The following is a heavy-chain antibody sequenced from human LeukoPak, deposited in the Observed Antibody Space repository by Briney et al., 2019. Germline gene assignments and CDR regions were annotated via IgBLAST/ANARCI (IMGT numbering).Heavy chain of an antibody. CDR1: GFTFSSYA. CDR2: ISYDGSNK. Sequence: GGSLRPSCAASGFTFSSYAMHWVRQAPGKGLEWVAVISYDGSNKYYADSVKGRFTISRDNSKNTLYLQMNSLRAEDTAVYYCARSITMVRGTHPFDYWGQGTLVTVSS. J-gene: IGHJ4*02. V-gene: IGHV3-30-3*01. D-gene: IGHD3-10*01. CDR3: ARSITMVRGTHPFDY.